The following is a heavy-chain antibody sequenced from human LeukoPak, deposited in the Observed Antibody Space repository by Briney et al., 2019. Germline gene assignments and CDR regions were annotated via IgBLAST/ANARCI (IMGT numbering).Heavy chain of an antibody. J-gene: IGHJ4*02. Sequence: GGSLRLSCAASEFTFSSYWMTWVRQAPGKGLEWVSAISISGDKTYYTDSVKGRFTISRDNSKNTVYLKMNSLRPDDTAVYYCAKEIRPNDYWGQGTLVTVSS. CDR3: AKEIRPNDY. V-gene: IGHV3-23*01. CDR2: ISISGDKT. D-gene: IGHD4-17*01. CDR1: EFTFSSYW.